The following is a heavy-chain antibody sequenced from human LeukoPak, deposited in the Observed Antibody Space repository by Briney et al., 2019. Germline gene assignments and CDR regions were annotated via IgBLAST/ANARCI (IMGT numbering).Heavy chain of an antibody. D-gene: IGHD6-19*01. CDR2: ISGSGGST. CDR3: AKGTLRIAVAGTVDY. CDR1: GFTFSSYA. Sequence: GGSLRLSCAASGFTFSSYAMSWVRQAPGKGLEWVSAISGSGGSTYYSDSVKGRFTISRDNSKNTLYLQMNSLRAEDTAVYYCAKGTLRIAVAGTVDYWGQGTLVTVSS. J-gene: IGHJ4*02. V-gene: IGHV3-23*01.